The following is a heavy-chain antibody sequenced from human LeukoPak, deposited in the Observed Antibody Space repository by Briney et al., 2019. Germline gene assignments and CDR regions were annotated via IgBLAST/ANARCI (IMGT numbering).Heavy chain of an antibody. J-gene: IGHJ4*02. CDR2: ISSSRSTR. D-gene: IGHD2-21*02. Sequence: GGSLRLSCAASGFTFSSYSMNWVRQAPGKGLEWVSYISSSRSTRYYADSVKGRFTISRDNAKNSLYLQMNSLRAEDTAVYYCASLYCGGDSIDYWGQGTLVTVSS. V-gene: IGHV3-48*01. CDR3: ASLYCGGDSIDY. CDR1: GFTFSSYS.